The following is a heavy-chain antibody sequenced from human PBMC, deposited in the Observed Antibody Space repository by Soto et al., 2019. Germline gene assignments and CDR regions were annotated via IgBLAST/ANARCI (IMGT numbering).Heavy chain of an antibody. V-gene: IGHV4-31*03. D-gene: IGHD1-26*01. J-gene: IGHJ5*02. CDR3: ARIVVGATVDL. Sequence: SETLSLTCSVSGDYIHVGGYYWTWIRQRPGKGLEWMGYIYYTGKTYYNPSLESRLTMSVDRSKNQFSLRLTSVTAADTAVYFCARIVVGATVDLWGQGSLVTVSS. CDR2: IYYTGKT. CDR1: GDYIHVGGYY.